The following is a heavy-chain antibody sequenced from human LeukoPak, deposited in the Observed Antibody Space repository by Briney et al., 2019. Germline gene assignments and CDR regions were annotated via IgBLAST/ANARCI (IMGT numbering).Heavy chain of an antibody. CDR3: ARRIFGVVANYFDY. CDR1: GYSISSGYY. V-gene: IGHV4-38-2*01. CDR2: IYHSGST. Sequence: SSETLSLTCAVSGYSISSGYYWGWIRQPPGKGLEWIGSIYHSGSTYYNPSLKSRVTIPVDTSKNQFSLKLSSVTAADTAVYYCARRIFGVVANYFDYWGQGTLVTVSS. J-gene: IGHJ4*02. D-gene: IGHD3-3*01.